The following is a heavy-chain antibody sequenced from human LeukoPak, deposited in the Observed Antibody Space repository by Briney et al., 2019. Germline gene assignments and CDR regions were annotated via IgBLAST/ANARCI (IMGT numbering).Heavy chain of an antibody. CDR1: GFTFSSYG. V-gene: IGHV3-30*18. Sequence: GGSLRLSCAASGFTFSSYGMHWVRQAPGKGLEWVAVISYDGSNKYYADSVKGRFTISRDNSKNTLYLQMNSLRAEDTAVYYCAKDLMVTALDGTGPTDIWGQGTMVTVSS. D-gene: IGHD2-21*02. J-gene: IGHJ3*02. CDR3: AKDLMVTALDGTGPTDI. CDR2: ISYDGSNK.